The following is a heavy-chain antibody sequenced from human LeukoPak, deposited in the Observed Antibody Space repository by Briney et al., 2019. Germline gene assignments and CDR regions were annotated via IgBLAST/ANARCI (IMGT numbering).Heavy chain of an antibody. Sequence: GGSLRLSCAASGFTFSTYPMTWVRQAPGKGLEWVSSISATGDRTYYADSVKGRFTISRDSSKNTLYVQMNSLRSEDTAVYYCAKSVSYYDSSDYYYYFDYWGQGTLVTVSS. V-gene: IGHV3-23*01. CDR1: GFTFSTYP. J-gene: IGHJ4*02. D-gene: IGHD3-22*01. CDR3: AKSVSYYDSSDYYYYFDY. CDR2: ISATGDRT.